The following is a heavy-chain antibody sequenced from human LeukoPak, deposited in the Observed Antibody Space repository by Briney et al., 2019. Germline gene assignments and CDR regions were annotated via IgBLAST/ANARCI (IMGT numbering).Heavy chain of an antibody. Sequence: GGSLRLSCAASGFTFSSYSMNWVRQAPEKGLEWVSYISSSSSTIYYADSVKGRSTISRDNAKNSLYLQMNSLRAEDTAVYYCARDLEDYFDYWGQGTLVTVSS. CDR2: ISSSSSTI. V-gene: IGHV3-48*01. D-gene: IGHD5-24*01. J-gene: IGHJ4*02. CDR3: ARDLEDYFDY. CDR1: GFTFSSYS.